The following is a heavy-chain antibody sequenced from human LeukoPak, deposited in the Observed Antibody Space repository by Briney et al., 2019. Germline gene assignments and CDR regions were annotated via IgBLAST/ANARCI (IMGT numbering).Heavy chain of an antibody. CDR1: GGSFSGYY. J-gene: IGHJ2*01. D-gene: IGHD4-17*01. Sequence: SETLSLTCAVYGGSFSGYYWSWIRQPPGKGLEWIGEINHSGSTNYNPSLKSRVTISVDTSKNQFSLKLSSVTAADTAVYYCARGCGDYMGWYFDHWGRGTLVTVSS. CDR3: ARGCGDYMGWYFDH. CDR2: INHSGST. V-gene: IGHV4-34*01.